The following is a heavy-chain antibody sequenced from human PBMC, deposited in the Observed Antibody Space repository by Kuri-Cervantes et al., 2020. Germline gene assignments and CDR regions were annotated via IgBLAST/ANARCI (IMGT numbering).Heavy chain of an antibody. D-gene: IGHD1-26*01. CDR1: GGSISSYY. J-gene: IGHJ4*02. CDR2: IYTSGST. Sequence: GSLRLSCTVSGGSISSYYWSWIRQPAGKGLEWVGRIYTSGSTSYNPSLKSRVTISVDTSKNQFSLKLSSVTAADTAVYYCARERWELLGGADYFDYWGQGTLVTVSS. V-gene: IGHV4-4*07. CDR3: ARERWELLGGADYFDY.